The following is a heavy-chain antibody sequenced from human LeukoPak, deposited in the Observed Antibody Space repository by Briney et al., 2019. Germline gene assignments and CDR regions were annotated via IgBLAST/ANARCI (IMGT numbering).Heavy chain of an antibody. J-gene: IGHJ6*03. V-gene: IGHV4-59*01. CDR2: IYYSGYT. D-gene: IGHD3-16*01. CDR1: GGSISSYY. CDR3: ARETSQKGAHYMDV. Sequence: SETLSLTCAVSGGSISSYYWSWIRQPPGKGLEYIGYIYYSGYTNYNPSLKSRVTISVDTSKNQFSLKLSSVTAADTAVYYCARETSQKGAHYMDVWGKGTTVTISS.